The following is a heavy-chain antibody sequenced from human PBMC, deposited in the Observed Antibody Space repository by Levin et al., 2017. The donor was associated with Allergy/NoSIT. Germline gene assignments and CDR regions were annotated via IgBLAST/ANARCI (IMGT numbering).Heavy chain of an antibody. CDR2: IWHDGSNK. D-gene: IGHD1-26*01. V-gene: IGHV3-33*01. J-gene: IGHJ4*02. CDR3: ARDLPPYSGSYHFNY. Sequence: GGSLRLSCAASAFTFSSYGMHWVRQAPGKGLEWVAVIWHDGSNKYYADSVKGRFTISRDNSKNTLYLQMNSLRPEDTAVFYCARDLPPYSGSYHFNYWGQGTLVIVSS. CDR1: AFTFSSYG.